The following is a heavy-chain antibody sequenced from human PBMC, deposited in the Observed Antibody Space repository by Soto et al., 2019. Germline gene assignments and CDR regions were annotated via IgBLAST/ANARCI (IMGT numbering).Heavy chain of an antibody. J-gene: IGHJ5*02. D-gene: IGHD3-3*01. Sequence: VQLVQSGAEVKKPGASVKVSCKASGYTFTSYAMHWVRQAPGQRLEWMGWINAGNGNTKYSQKFQGRVTITRDTSASTAYMELSSLRSEDTAVYYCARDRNYDFWSGNWFDPWGQGTLVTVSS. V-gene: IGHV1-3*01. CDR3: ARDRNYDFWSGNWFDP. CDR2: INAGNGNT. CDR1: GYTFTSYA.